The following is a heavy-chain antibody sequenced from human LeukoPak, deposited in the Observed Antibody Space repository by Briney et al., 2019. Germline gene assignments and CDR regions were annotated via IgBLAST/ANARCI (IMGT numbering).Heavy chain of an antibody. J-gene: IGHJ4*02. CDR2: INPNSGAT. Sequence: GASVKVSCKASGYTFTDYYMHWVRQAPGQGLEWMGWINPNSGATNYAQKFEGRVTMTRDTSISTAYMELTRLRSDDTAVYYCAREDSGWYVDYWGQGTLVTVSS. D-gene: IGHD6-19*01. V-gene: IGHV1-2*02. CDR3: AREDSGWYVDY. CDR1: GYTFTDYY.